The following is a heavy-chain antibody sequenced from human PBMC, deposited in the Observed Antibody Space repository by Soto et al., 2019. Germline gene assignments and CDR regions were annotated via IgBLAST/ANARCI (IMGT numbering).Heavy chain of an antibody. CDR3: ARDSKSVVVDHYFDY. Sequence: PSETLSLTGAVCGYSISSGYYWGWIRQPPGKGLEWIGSIYHSVSTYYNPSLKSRVTISVDTSKNQFSLKLSSVTAADTAVYYCARDSKSVVVDHYFDYSGQGTLVAVCS. V-gene: IGHV4-38-2*02. CDR1: GYSISSGYY. D-gene: IGHD2-15*01. CDR2: IYHSVST. J-gene: IGHJ4*02.